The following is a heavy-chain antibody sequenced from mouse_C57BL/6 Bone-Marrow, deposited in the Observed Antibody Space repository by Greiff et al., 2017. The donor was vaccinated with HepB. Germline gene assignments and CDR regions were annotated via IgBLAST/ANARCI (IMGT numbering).Heavy chain of an antibody. CDR3: ARDYGSSHDWYFDV. CDR1: GFTFSDYG. D-gene: IGHD1-1*01. J-gene: IGHJ1*03. Sequence: EVQRVESGGGLVKPGGSLKLSCAASGFTFSDYGMHWVRQAPEKGLEWVAYISSGSSTIYYADTVKGRFTISRDNAKNTLFLQMTSLRSEDTAMYYCARDYGSSHDWYFDVWGTGTTVTVSS. CDR2: ISSGSSTI. V-gene: IGHV5-17*01.